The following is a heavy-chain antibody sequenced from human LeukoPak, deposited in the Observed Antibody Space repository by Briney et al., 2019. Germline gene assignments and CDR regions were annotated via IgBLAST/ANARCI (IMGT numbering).Heavy chain of an antibody. J-gene: IGHJ4*02. CDR3: ARGRGYYDSSGSFFGY. CDR2: INHSGST. V-gene: IGHV4-34*01. CDR1: GGSFSGYY. D-gene: IGHD3-22*01. Sequence: SETLSLTCAVYGGSFSGYYWSWIRQPPGKGLEWIGEINHSGSTNYNPSLESRVTISVDTSKNQFSLKLSSVTAADTAVYYCARGRGYYDSSGSFFGYWGQGTLVTVSS.